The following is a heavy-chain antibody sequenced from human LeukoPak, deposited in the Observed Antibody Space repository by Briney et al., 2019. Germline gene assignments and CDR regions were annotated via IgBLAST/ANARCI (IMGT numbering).Heavy chain of an antibody. CDR2: ISGSGGST. V-gene: IGHV3-23*01. J-gene: IGHJ4*02. CDR3: ARPPTGYSSGWYFDY. CDR1: GFTFSSYA. Sequence: GGSLRLSCAASGFTFSSYAMSWVRQAPGKGLEWVSAISGSGGSTYYADSVKGRFTISRDNSKNTLYLQMNSLRAEDTAVYYCARPPTGYSSGWYFDYWGQGTLVTVSS. D-gene: IGHD6-19*01.